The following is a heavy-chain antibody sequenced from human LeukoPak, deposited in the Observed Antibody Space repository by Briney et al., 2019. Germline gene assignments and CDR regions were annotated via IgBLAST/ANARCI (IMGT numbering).Heavy chain of an antibody. J-gene: IGHJ4*02. V-gene: IGHV3-48*03. CDR2: ISSSGNTI. CDR1: GFTFRSYE. Sequence: GGSLRLSCAASGFTFRSYEMNWVRQAPGKGLEWVSYISSSGNTIYYADSVKGRFTISIDNAKNSLYLQMNSLRVEDTAVYYCASEGVTATTDFDYWGQGTLVTVSS. CDR3: ASEGVTATTDFDY. D-gene: IGHD3-10*01.